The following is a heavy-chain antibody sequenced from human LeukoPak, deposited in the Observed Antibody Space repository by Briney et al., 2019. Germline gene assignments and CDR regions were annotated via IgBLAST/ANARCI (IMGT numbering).Heavy chain of an antibody. J-gene: IGHJ5*02. Sequence: GGSLRLSCAASGFTVSSNYMSWVRQAPGKGLEWVSVIYSGGSTYYADSVKGRFTISRDNSKNTLYLQMNSLRAEDTAVYYCARSGDYGDSGWFDPWGQGTLVTVSS. CDR1: GFTVSSNY. D-gene: IGHD4-17*01. CDR3: ARSGDYGDSGWFDP. CDR2: IYSGGST. V-gene: IGHV3-66*01.